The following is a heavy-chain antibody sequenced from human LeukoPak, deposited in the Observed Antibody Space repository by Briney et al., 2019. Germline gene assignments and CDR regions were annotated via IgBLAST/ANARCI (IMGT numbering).Heavy chain of an antibody. CDR3: ASSTDYNSLDAFDI. Sequence: SETLSLTCTVSGYSISSGYYWGWIRQSPGKGLEWIGSIYHGGSTYYNPSLRSRVIVSVDTSKNHFSLKMSSVTAADTAVYYCASSTDYNSLDAFDIWGQGTMVTVSS. J-gene: IGHJ3*02. V-gene: IGHV4-38-2*02. D-gene: IGHD3-10*01. CDR1: GYSISSGYY. CDR2: IYHGGST.